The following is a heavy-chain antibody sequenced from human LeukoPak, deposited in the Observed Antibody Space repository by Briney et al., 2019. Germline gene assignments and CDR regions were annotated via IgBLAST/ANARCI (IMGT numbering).Heavy chain of an antibody. V-gene: IGHV1-46*01. CDR2: INPSGGST. D-gene: IGHD2-15*01. J-gene: IGHJ4*02. CDR1: GYTFTSYY. Sequence: GASVKVSCKASGYTFTSYYMHWVRQAPGQGLEWMGIINPSGGSTSYAQKFQGRVTMTRDTSTSTVYMELSSLRSEDTAVYYCAXGFIDGAXXGHPTPXFDYWXQXTLVTVSS. CDR3: AXGFIDGAXXGHPTPXFDY.